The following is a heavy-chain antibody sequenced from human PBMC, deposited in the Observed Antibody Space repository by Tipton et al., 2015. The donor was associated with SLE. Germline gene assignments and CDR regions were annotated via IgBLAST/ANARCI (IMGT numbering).Heavy chain of an antibody. CDR2: MRYDGSNK. CDR1: GFTFSSYG. Sequence: SLRLSCAASGFTFSSYGMHWVRQAPGKGLEWVAFMRYDGSNKYYADSVKGRFTISRDNSKNTLYLQMNSLRAEDTAVYYCAKDPPPVGWGSYFDYWGQGTLVTVSS. V-gene: IGHV3-30*02. J-gene: IGHJ4*02. D-gene: IGHD3-10*01. CDR3: AKDPPPVGWGSYFDY.